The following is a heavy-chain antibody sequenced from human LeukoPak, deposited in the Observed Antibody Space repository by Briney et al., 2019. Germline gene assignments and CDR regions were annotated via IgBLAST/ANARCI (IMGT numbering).Heavy chain of an antibody. J-gene: IGHJ4*02. CDR2: IYYSGST. CDR3: ARLILTGYPDY. D-gene: IGHD3-9*01. CDR1: GGSISSYY. Sequence: PSETLSLTCTVSGGSISSYYWSWIRQPPGKGLEWIGYIYYSGSTNYNPSLKSRVTISVDTSKNQFSLKLSSVAAADTAVYYCARLILTGYPDYWGQGTLVTVSS. V-gene: IGHV4-59*08.